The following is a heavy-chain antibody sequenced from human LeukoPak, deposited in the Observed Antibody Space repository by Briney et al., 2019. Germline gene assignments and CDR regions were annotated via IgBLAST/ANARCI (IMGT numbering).Heavy chain of an antibody. J-gene: IGHJ4*02. CDR1: GFTFSSYA. Sequence: GGSLRLSCAASGFTFSSYAMHWVRQAPGKGLEWVAVISYDGSNKYYADSVKGRFTISRDNSKNTLYLRMNSLRAEDTAVYYCARVGYDSSGYYHFDFWGQGTLVTVSS. CDR3: ARVGYDSSGYYHFDF. CDR2: ISYDGSNK. V-gene: IGHV3-30-3*01. D-gene: IGHD3-22*01.